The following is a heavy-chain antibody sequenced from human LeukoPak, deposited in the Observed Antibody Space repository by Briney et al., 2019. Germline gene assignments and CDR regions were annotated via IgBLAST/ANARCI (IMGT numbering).Heavy chain of an antibody. V-gene: IGHV4-34*01. J-gene: IGHJ6*02. Sequence: SETLSLTCAVYGGSFSGYYWSWIRQPPGKGLEWIGEINHSGSTNYNPSLKSRVTISVDTSKNQFSLKLSSVTAADTAVYYCARGARVRSLDYYYYGMDVWGQGTTVTVSS. CDR1: GGSFSGYY. CDR2: INHSGST. CDR3: ARGARVRSLDYYYYGMDV. D-gene: IGHD3-3*01.